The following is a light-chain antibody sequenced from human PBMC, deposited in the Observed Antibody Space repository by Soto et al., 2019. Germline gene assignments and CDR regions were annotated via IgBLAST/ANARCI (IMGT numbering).Light chain of an antibody. CDR3: SSYAGSNNLGV. V-gene: IGLV2-8*01. CDR2: EVT. J-gene: IGLJ3*02. Sequence: QSALTQPPSASGSPGQSVTISCTGTNSDVGGYNFVSWYQQHPGKAPKLMIYEVTKRPSGVPDRFSGSKSGNTASLTVSGLQAEDEAAYYCSSYAGSNNLGVFGGGTKLTVL. CDR1: NSDVGGYNF.